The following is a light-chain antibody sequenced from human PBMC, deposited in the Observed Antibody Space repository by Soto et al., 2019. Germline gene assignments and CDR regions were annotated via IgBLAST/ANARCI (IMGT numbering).Light chain of an antibody. CDR1: QSVSRT. CDR2: DAS. V-gene: IGKV3-11*01. Sequence: EVVLTQSPATLSLSPGERANPSCRTSQSVSRTLAWYQQKSGQAPRLLIYDASNRATGIPTRFSGSGSGTDFTLTISSLEPEDFAVYYCQQRYNWPQTFGQGTKVEIK. CDR3: QQRYNWPQT. J-gene: IGKJ1*01.